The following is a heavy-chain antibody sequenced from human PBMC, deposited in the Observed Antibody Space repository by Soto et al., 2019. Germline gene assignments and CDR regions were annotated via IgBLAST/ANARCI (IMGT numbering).Heavy chain of an antibody. Sequence: QAQLVQSGAEVKNPGASVKVSCKTSGYVFTSYGIEWARQAPGQGLEWTGWINTYNGNTKYAQNLQGRVTLTTDTSTSTAYMELRSLRSTDTAIYYCVLVDVYVTPSPQDVWGQGTTVNVSS. CDR1: GYVFTSYG. V-gene: IGHV1-18*01. D-gene: IGHD3-16*01. CDR3: VLVDVYVTPSPQDV. J-gene: IGHJ6*02. CDR2: INTYNGNT.